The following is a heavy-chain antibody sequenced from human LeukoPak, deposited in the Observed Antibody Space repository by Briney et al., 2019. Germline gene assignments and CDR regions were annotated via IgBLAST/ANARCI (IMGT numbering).Heavy chain of an antibody. CDR3: ARSGGIKRPGEFDY. V-gene: IGHV1-18*01. J-gene: IGHJ4*02. D-gene: IGHD1-14*01. CDR2: ISAYNGNT. CDR1: GGTFSSYA. Sequence: ASVKVSCKASGGTFSSYAISWVRQAPGQGLEWMGWISAYNGNTNYAQKLQGRVTMTTDTSTSTAYMELRSLRSDDTAVYYCARSGGIKRPGEFDYWGQGTLVTVSS.